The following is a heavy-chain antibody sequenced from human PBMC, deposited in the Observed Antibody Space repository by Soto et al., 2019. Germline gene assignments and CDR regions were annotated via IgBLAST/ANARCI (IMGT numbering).Heavy chain of an antibody. V-gene: IGHV3-30*18. CDR3: AKSIAAAAKDGVY. CDR2: ISYDGSNK. J-gene: IGHJ4*02. Sequence: QVQLVESGGGVVQPGRSLRLSCAASGFTFSSYGMHWVRQAPGKGLEWVAVISYDGSNKYYADSVKGRFTISRDNSKNTLYLQMNSLRAEDTAVYYCAKSIAAAAKDGVYWGQGTLVTVSS. CDR1: GFTFSSYG. D-gene: IGHD6-13*01.